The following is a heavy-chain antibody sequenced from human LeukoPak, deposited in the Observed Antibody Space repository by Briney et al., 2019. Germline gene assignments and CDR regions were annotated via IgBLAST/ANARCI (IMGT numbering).Heavy chain of an antibody. CDR3: ARDLSYSLEY. D-gene: IGHD3-10*01. CDR1: GFTFNDYW. V-gene: IGHV3-74*01. J-gene: IGHJ4*02. CDR2: IKGDGSST. Sequence: GGSLRLSCAASGFTFNDYWMHWVRQAPGKGLVWVSRIKGDGSSTTYADSVKGRFTISRDNAKNTLYLQMNSLRAEGTAVYYCARDLSYSLEYWGQGTLVTVSS.